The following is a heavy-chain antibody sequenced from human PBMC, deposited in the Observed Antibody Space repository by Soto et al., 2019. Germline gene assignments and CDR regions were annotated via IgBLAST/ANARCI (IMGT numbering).Heavy chain of an antibody. D-gene: IGHD2-15*01. CDR3: AREENCSDGVCYSAYFQR. CDR2: VNPSGGST. Sequence: QVQLVQSGAEVKKPGASVKVSCKASGYIFTAYSMHWVRQAPGQGLEWMGVVNPSGGSTNYAQKYQGRITMTRETSTSTVYMYLSALTAENTAVYYCAREENCSDGVCYSAYFQRWGQGTLATVSS. V-gene: IGHV1-46*01. J-gene: IGHJ1*01. CDR1: GYIFTAYS.